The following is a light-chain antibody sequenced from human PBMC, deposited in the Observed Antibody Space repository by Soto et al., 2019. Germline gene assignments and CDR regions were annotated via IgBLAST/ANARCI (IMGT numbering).Light chain of an antibody. J-gene: IGLJ2*01. V-gene: IGLV2-14*01. CDR3: NSYTTSSALV. CDR1: SSDVGACNY. Sequence: QSALTQPASVSGSPGQSITISCTGTSSDVGACNYVSWYQQHPGKAPKLMIYEVTNRPSGVSNRFSASKSGNTASLTISGLQAEEEADYYCNSYTTSSALVFGGGTKVTVL. CDR2: EVT.